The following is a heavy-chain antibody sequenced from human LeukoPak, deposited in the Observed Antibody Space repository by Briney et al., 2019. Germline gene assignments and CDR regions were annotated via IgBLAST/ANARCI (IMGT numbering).Heavy chain of an antibody. Sequence: SETLSLTCIVSGGAISIYYWSWIRQPPGKGLEWIGYIYNSGSTNYNPSLKSRVTISVDTSKNQFSLKLSSVTAADTAVYYCACLTTADAFDIWGQGTKVTVSS. D-gene: IGHD3-22*01. CDR1: GGAISIYY. CDR3: ACLTTADAFDI. CDR2: IYNSGST. J-gene: IGHJ3*02. V-gene: IGHV4-59*01.